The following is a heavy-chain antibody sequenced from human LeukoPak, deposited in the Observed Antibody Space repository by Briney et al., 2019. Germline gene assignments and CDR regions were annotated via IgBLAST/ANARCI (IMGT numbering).Heavy chain of an antibody. CDR3: AKGATIFGVVIENFDY. CDR2: ISGSGGST. V-gene: IGHV3-23*01. Sequence: GGSLRLSCAASGFTFSSYGMSWVRQAPGKGLEWVSAISGSGGSTYYADSVKGRFTISRDNSKNTLYLQMNSLRAEDTAVYYCAKGATIFGVVIENFDYWGQGTLVTVSS. CDR1: GFTFSSYG. J-gene: IGHJ4*02. D-gene: IGHD3-3*01.